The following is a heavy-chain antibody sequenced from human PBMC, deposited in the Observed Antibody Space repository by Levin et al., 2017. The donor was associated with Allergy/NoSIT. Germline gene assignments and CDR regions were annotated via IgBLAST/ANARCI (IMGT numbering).Heavy chain of an antibody. D-gene: IGHD6-13*01. J-gene: IGHJ6*02. Sequence: ASVKVSCKASGYTFTGYYMHWVRQAPGQGLEWMGWINPNSGGTNYAQKFQGRVTMTRDTSISTAYMELSRLRSDDTAVYYCARGEAAGIGWDYYYYGMDVWGQGTTVTVSS. CDR3: ARGEAAGIGWDYYYYGMDV. CDR1: GYTFTGYY. V-gene: IGHV1-2*02. CDR2: INPNSGGT.